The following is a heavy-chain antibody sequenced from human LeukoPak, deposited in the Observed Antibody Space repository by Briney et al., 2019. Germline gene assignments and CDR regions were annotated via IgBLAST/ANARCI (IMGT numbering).Heavy chain of an antibody. CDR2: ISYSGAT. CDR3: ARDRGYCSSTSCYKGVYYYYYYMDV. J-gene: IGHJ6*03. Sequence: SETLSLTCTVSGGSISSSYWTWIRQPPGKGLEWIGYISYSGATNYNPSLKSRVTISLDTSKNQFSLKLTSVNAADTAVYYCARDRGYCSSTSCYKGVYYYYYYMDVWGKGTTVTVSS. D-gene: IGHD2-2*02. V-gene: IGHV4-59*12. CDR1: GGSISSSY.